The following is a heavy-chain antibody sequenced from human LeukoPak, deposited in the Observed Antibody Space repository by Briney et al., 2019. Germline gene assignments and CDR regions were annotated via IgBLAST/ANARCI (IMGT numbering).Heavy chain of an antibody. CDR2: VRDRANSYAT. V-gene: IGHV3-73*01. Sequence: GGSRRLSCAASGSSFGDSPMHWVRQASGKGREWVGRVRDRANSYATGYAASVEGRFTISRDDSENTAYLQMNSLIIEDTAVYYCTRQRPQTGTFDYWGQGVLVTVSS. CDR3: TRQRPQTGTFDY. J-gene: IGHJ4*02. CDR1: GSSFGDSP. D-gene: IGHD3-9*01.